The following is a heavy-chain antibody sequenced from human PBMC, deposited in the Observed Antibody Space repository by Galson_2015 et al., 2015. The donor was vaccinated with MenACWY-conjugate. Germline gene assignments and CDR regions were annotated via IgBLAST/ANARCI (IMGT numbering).Heavy chain of an antibody. D-gene: IGHD5-12*01. CDR1: GLTFSNVW. J-gene: IGHJ5*02. V-gene: IGHV3-15*01. CDR3: TRYRDIGGSRLSFDP. Sequence: SVRLSCATSGLTFSNVWMSWVRQAPGKGLEWVARIKCRIDGGTKEYTTHVKGRFTIVRDDSTNTLYLQMNSLKIEVIAMYFCTRYRDIGGSRLSFDPWGQGTLVTVSS. CDR2: IKCRIDGGTK.